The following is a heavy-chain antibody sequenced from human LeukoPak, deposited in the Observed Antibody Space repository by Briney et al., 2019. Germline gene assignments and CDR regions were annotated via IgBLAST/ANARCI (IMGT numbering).Heavy chain of an antibody. V-gene: IGHV6-1*01. CDR3: ARSPSPYSSGWYFDY. CDR2: TYQRAKWYN. CDR1: GDSVSINSAA. J-gene: IGHJ4*02. D-gene: IGHD6-19*01. Sequence: SQTLSLTCAISGDSVSINSAAWNWIRQSPSRGLEWLGRTYQRAKWYNDYAVSVKSRININPDISKNQFSLQLNSVTPADTAVYYCARSPSPYSSGWYFDYWGQGTLVTVSS.